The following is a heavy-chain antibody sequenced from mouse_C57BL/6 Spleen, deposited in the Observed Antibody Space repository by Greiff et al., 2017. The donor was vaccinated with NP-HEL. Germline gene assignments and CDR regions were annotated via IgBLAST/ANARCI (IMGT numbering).Heavy chain of an antibody. J-gene: IGHJ1*03. D-gene: IGHD2-10*02. V-gene: IGHV10-1*01. CDR2: IRSKSNNSAT. Sequence: EVHLVESGGGLVQPKGSLKLSCAASGFSFNTYAMNWVRQAPGKGLEWVARIRSKSNNSATYYADSVKDRFTISRDDSESMLYLQMNNLKTEDTAMYYCVRDSIEGYFDVWGTGTTVTVSS. CDR1: GFSFNTYA. CDR3: VRDSIEGYFDV.